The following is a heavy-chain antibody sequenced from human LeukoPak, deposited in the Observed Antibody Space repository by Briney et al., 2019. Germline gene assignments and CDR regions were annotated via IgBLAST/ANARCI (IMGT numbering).Heavy chain of an antibody. J-gene: IGHJ4*01. V-gene: IGHV3-30*18. Sequence: GRSLRLSCAASGFTFSSYGMHWVRQAPGKGLEWVAVISYDGNNKYYADSVKGRFTLSRDNSKNTLYLQMNSLRAEDTALYYCAKDLGGSTWYETFDYWGPGTLVTVSS. D-gene: IGHD6-13*01. CDR1: GFTFSSYG. CDR3: AKDLGGSTWYETFDY. CDR2: ISYDGNNK.